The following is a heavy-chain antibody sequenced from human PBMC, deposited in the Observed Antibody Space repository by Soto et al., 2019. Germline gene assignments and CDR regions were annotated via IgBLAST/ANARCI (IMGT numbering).Heavy chain of an antibody. CDR3: AKDDCTKCWEPQVY. V-gene: IGHV3-30*18. CDR2: ISYDGSNK. CDR1: GFTFSSYG. J-gene: IGHJ4*02. Sequence: PGGSLRLSCAASGFTFSSYGMHWVRQAPGKGLEWVAVISYDGSNKYYADSVKGRFTISRDNSKNTLYLQMNSLRAEDTAVYYCAKDDCTKCWEPQVYWGQGTLVTVSS. D-gene: IGHD2-8*01.